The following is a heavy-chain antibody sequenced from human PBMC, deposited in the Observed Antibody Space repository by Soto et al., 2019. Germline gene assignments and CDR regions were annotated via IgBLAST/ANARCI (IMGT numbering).Heavy chain of an antibody. CDR2: IYNSGGT. CDR1: GGSISSGYYY. CDR3: AGGFDP. V-gene: IGHV4-30-4*01. Sequence: PSETLSLTCSVSGGSISSGYYYWSWIRQPPGKGLEWIGYIYNSGGTYYNPSLKSRVTISVDTSKNQFSLNLSSVTAADTAVYYCAGGFDPWGQGTLVTVSS. J-gene: IGHJ5*02.